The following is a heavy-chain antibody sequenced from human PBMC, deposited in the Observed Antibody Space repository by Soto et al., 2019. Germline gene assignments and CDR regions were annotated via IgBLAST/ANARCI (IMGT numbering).Heavy chain of an antibody. D-gene: IGHD2-2*01. CDR2: IIPIPGTA. J-gene: IGHJ6*02. CDR3: ARSQGSSTSLEIYYYYYYGMDG. Sequence: QVQLVQSGAEVKKPGSSVKVSCKASGGTFGSYAISWVRQAPGQGLEWMGGIIPIPGTANYAQKFQGRVTISADESTRTAYMELSSLRSEDTAVYYCARSQGSSTSLEIYYYYYYGMDGWSQGTTVTVSS. CDR1: GGTFGSYA. V-gene: IGHV1-69*01.